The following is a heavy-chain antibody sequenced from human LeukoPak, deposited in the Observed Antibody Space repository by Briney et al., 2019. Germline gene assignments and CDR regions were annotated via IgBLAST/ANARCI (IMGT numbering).Heavy chain of an antibody. CDR1: GGSISSSNW. CDR2: IYYSGST. CDR3: ARLGDQLPYIYYYYYGMDV. Sequence: PSETLSLTCAVSGGSISSSNWWSWIRRPPGKGLEWIGYIYYSGSTNYNPSLKSRVTISVDTSKNQFSLKLSSVTAADTAVYYCARLGDQLPYIYYYYYGMDVWGQGTTVTVSS. V-gene: IGHV4-59*08. J-gene: IGHJ6*02. D-gene: IGHD2-2*01.